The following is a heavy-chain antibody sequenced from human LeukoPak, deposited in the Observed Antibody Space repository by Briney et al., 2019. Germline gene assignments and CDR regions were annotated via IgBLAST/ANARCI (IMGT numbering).Heavy chain of an antibody. Sequence: KPSETLSLTCAVYGGSFSGYYWSWIRQPPGKGLEWIGEINHSGSTNYNPSLKSRVTISVDTSKNQFSLKLSSVTAADTAVYYCARDPYRSPHYYDSSGLDIWGQGTMVTVSS. J-gene: IGHJ3*02. CDR1: GGSFSGYY. V-gene: IGHV4-34*01. CDR2: INHSGST. D-gene: IGHD3-22*01. CDR3: ARDPYRSPHYYDSSGLDI.